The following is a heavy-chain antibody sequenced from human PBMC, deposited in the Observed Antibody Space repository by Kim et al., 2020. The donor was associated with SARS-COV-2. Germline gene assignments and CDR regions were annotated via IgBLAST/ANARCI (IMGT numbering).Heavy chain of an antibody. Sequence: GESLKISCKGSGYSFTSYWIGWVRQMPGKGLEWMGIIYPGDSDTRYSPSFQGQVTISADKSISTAYLQWSSLKASDTAMYYCARGRGGVAEHYYYYYGMDVWGQGTTVTVSS. CDR2: IYPGDSDT. V-gene: IGHV5-51*01. CDR1: GYSFTSYW. J-gene: IGHJ6*02. CDR3: ARGRGGVAEHYYYYYGMDV. D-gene: IGHD6-19*01.